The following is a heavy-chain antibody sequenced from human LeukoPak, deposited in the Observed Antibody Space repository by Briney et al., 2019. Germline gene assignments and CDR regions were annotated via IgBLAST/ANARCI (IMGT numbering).Heavy chain of an antibody. J-gene: IGHJ4*02. CDR2: IYYSRST. CDR1: GGSISSYY. V-gene: IGHV4-59*01. Sequence: SETLSLTCTVSGGSISSYYWSWIRQPPGKGLEWIGYIYYSRSTNYNPSLKSRVTISVDTSKNQFSLKLSSVTAADTAVYYCAVAGLSGIDYWGQGTLVTVSS. CDR3: AVAGLSGIDY. D-gene: IGHD6-19*01.